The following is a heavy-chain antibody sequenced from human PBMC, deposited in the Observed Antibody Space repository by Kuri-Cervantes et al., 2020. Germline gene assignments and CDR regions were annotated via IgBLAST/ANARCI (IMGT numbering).Heavy chain of an antibody. Sequence: GGSLRLSCAASGFTFSSYAMSWVRQAPGRGLEWVSAISGSGGSTYYADSVKGRFTISRDNSKNTLYLQMNSLRAEDTAVYYCAKVGYSSGWAFDYWGQGTLVTVSS. CDR3: AKVGYSSGWAFDY. CDR1: GFTFSSYA. J-gene: IGHJ4*02. CDR2: ISGSGGST. D-gene: IGHD6-19*01. V-gene: IGHV3-23*01.